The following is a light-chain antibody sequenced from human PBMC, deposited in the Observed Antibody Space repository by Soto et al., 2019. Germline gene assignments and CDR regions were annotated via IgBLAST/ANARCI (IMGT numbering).Light chain of an antibody. V-gene: IGKV1-9*01. CDR2: GAS. J-gene: IGKJ5*01. CDR1: QGISSF. CDR3: QQLNTYPIT. Sequence: DIRLTQSPSFLSASVGDRVTITCRASQGISSFLAWYQQKPPKAPELLIYGASTLQSGVPPRFSGSGSGTEFTLTISSLQPEDFATYYCQQLNTYPITFAQGTRLEIK.